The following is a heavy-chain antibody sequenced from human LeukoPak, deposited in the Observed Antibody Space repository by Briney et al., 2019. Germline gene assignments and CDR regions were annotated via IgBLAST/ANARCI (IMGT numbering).Heavy chain of an antibody. D-gene: IGHD6-13*01. CDR3: ARGKSSSSWPARLYYFDY. CDR1: GGSISSSSYY. J-gene: IGHJ4*02. V-gene: IGHV4-39*07. CDR2: IYYSGST. Sequence: SETLSLTCTVSGGSISSSSYYWGWIRQPPGKGLEWIGSIYYSGSTNYNPSLKSRVTISVDTSKNQFSLKLSSVTAADTAVYYCARGKSSSSWPARLYYFDYWGQGTLVTVSS.